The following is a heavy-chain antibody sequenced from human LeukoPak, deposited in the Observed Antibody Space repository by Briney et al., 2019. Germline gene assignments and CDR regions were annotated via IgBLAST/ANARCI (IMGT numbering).Heavy chain of an antibody. D-gene: IGHD5-18*01. CDR2: IKQDGSEK. V-gene: IGHV3-7*01. Sequence: PGGSLRLSCTASGFTFGDYAMSWFRQAPGKGLEWVANIKQDGSEKYYVDSAKGRFTISRDNAKNSLYLQMNSLRAEDTAVYYCASGYKNYYMDVWGKGTTVTVSS. J-gene: IGHJ6*03. CDR3: ASGYKNYYMDV. CDR1: GFTFGDYA.